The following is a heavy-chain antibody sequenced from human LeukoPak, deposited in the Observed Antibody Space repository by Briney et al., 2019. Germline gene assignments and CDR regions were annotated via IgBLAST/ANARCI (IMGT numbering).Heavy chain of an antibody. CDR2: IFYSGST. J-gene: IGHJ5*02. CDR1: GGSISRSTYS. V-gene: IGHV4-39*07. CDR3: ARDGEYRNWFDP. Sequence: SETLSLTCTVSGGSISRSTYSWGWIRQPPGKGLEWIGSIFYSGSTYYNPSLKSRVTISVDTSKNQFSLKLGSVTAADTAMYYCARDGEYRNWFDPWGQGTLVTVSS. D-gene: IGHD2-21*01.